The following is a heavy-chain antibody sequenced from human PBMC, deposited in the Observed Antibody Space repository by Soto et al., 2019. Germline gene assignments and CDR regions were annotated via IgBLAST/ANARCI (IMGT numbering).Heavy chain of an antibody. J-gene: IGHJ4*02. Sequence: PCRLLSVSCPAAGVTSIRGWTHCVRQAPGKGLVWVSRINSDGSSTSYADSVKGRFTISRDNAKNTLYLQMNRLRAEDTAVYYCASTVVTAYWCQGTAVPVSS. V-gene: IGHV3-74*01. D-gene: IGHD2-15*01. CDR2: INSDGSST. CDR1: GVTSIRGW. CDR3: ASTVVTAY.